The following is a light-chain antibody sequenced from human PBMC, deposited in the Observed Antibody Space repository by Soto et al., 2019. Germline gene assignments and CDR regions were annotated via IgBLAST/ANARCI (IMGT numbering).Light chain of an antibody. CDR3: SSYAGSPRYV. J-gene: IGLJ1*01. CDR2: DVS. Sequence: QSALTQPRSVSGSPGQSVTISCTGTSSDVGTYNYVSWYQQHPGKAPKVMIYDVSERPSGVPDRFSGSKSGNTASLTISGLQAEDEAVFYSSSYAGSPRYVFGTGP. CDR1: SSDVGTYNY. V-gene: IGLV2-11*01.